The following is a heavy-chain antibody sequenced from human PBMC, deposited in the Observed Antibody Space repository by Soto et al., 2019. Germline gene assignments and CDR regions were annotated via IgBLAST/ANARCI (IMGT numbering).Heavy chain of an antibody. Sequence: PSETLSLTCTVSGGSISSSSYYWGWIRQPPGKGLEWIGTISYSGITYYNPSLKSRITISVDTSKNQFSLKLSSVTATDTAVYYCATLYGDYVSYWGQGTLVTVS. CDR2: ISYSGIT. J-gene: IGHJ4*02. CDR3: ATLYGDYVSY. D-gene: IGHD4-17*01. CDR1: GGSISSSSYY. V-gene: IGHV4-39*01.